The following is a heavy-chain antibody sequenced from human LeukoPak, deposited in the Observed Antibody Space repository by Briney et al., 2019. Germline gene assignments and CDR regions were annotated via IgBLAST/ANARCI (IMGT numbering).Heavy chain of an antibody. J-gene: IGHJ4*02. V-gene: IGHV1-69*04. CDR3: VPSVSYSFDY. D-gene: IGHD1-26*01. CDR1: GGTFSSYA. Sequence: EAPVKVSCTASGGTFSSYAISWVRQAPGQGLEWMGRIIPILGIANYAQKFQGRVTITADKPTSTAYMELSSLRSEDTAVYYCVPSVSYSFDYWGQGTLVTVSS. CDR2: IIPILGIA.